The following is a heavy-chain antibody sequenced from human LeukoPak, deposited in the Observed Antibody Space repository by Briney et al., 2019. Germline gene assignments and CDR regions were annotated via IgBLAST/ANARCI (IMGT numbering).Heavy chain of an antibody. CDR2: MYYSGST. D-gene: IGHD2-15*01. CDR3: AXYXXAXXCXXLXFDP. V-gene: IGHV4-39*07. J-gene: IGHJ5*02. CDR1: GGSISSSGYY. Sequence: CXXSGGSISSSGYYWGWIRQPPGKGLEWIGNMYYSGSTYYNPSLKSRVSISIDTSKNQLSLRLTSVTAADTAVYXXAXYXXAXXCXXLXFDPWGXGXLVTVSS.